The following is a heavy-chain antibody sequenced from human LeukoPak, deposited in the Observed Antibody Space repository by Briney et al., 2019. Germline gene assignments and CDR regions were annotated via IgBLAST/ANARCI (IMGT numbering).Heavy chain of an antibody. CDR3: ASYPVGQQLVYY. Sequence: KPSETLSFICTVSGGSISSGGHYWSWIRQPPGKGLEWIGYIYYSGSTNYNPSFKSRVTISVDTSKNQFSLKLSSVTAADTAVYYCASYPVGQQLVYYWGQGTLVTVSS. D-gene: IGHD6-6*01. CDR1: GGSISSGGHY. CDR2: IYYSGST. V-gene: IGHV4-61*08. J-gene: IGHJ4*02.